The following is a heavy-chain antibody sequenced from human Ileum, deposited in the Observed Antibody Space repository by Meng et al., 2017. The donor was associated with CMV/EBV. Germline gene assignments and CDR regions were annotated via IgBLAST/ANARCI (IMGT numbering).Heavy chain of an antibody. Sequence: GESLKISCAASGFSFRDLWMTWVRQTPGEGLEWVANKKGDGSQMAYADSVKGRFTISRDNTKTSLYLQMNSLRAEDTGVYHCAANLVGYTAGDSLGQGTLVTVSS. V-gene: IGHV3-7*02. J-gene: IGHJ5*02. D-gene: IGHD1-26*01. CDR3: AANLVGYTAGDS. CDR2: KKGDGSQM. CDR1: GFSFRDLW.